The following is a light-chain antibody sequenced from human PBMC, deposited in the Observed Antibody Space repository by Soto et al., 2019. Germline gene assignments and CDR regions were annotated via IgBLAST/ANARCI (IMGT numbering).Light chain of an antibody. V-gene: IGKV1-5*03. J-gene: IGKJ1*01. Sequence: DIQMTQSPSTLTGSVGXRVTITCRASQTISSWLAWYQQKPGKAPKLLIYKASTLKSGVPSRFSGSGSGTEFTLTISSLQPDDFATYYCQRYNSYSEAFGQGTKVDIK. CDR2: KAS. CDR1: QTISSW. CDR3: QRYNSYSEA.